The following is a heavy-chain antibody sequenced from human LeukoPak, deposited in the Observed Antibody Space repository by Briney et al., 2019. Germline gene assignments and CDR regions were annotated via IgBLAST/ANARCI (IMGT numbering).Heavy chain of an antibody. CDR2: IFYSGRT. CDR3: ARVRSGSSSILFVY. Sequence: SDTVSLTCTVSGGSISNSTYYWVWIPPPPGKGLEWFGSIFYSGRTYYNPSLKSRVTMSVDASRNQFSLKLRSVTAGDTAVYYCARVRSGSSSILFVYWGQGTLVTVSS. J-gene: IGHJ4*02. V-gene: IGHV4-39*07. D-gene: IGHD3-10*01. CDR1: GGSISNSTYY.